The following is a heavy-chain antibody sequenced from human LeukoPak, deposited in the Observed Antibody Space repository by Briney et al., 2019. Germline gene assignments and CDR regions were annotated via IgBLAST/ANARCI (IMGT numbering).Heavy chain of an antibody. CDR1: GFTFSSYA. D-gene: IGHD6-19*01. CDR2: ISGSGGST. Sequence: PGGSLRLSCAASGFTFSSYAMSWVRQAPGKGLEWVSAISGSGGSTYYADSVKGRFTISRDNSKNTLYLQMNSLRAEDTAVYYCARSLAGWDDYFDYWGQGALVTVSS. V-gene: IGHV3-23*01. J-gene: IGHJ4*02. CDR3: ARSLAGWDDYFDY.